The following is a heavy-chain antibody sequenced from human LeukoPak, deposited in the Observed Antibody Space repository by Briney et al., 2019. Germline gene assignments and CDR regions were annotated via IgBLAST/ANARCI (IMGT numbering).Heavy chain of an antibody. CDR1: GFTFSSYG. CDR2: ISDTGDRI. Sequence: SGGSLRLSCAASGFTFSSYGMSWVRQAPGKGLEWVSAISDTGDRIYYADSVKGRFTIFRDNSKNTLFLAMNSLRAEDTAVYYCTKSGGYGDYVNYFEYWGQGTLVTVSS. CDR3: TKSGGYGDYVNYFEY. J-gene: IGHJ4*02. D-gene: IGHD4-17*01. V-gene: IGHV3-23*01.